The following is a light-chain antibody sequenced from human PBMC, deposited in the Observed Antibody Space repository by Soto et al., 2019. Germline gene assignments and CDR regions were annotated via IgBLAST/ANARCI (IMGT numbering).Light chain of an antibody. V-gene: IGKV1-33*01. CDR1: QDISNY. CDR3: PQYGNLLLT. CDR2: DAS. J-gene: IGKJ4*01. Sequence: DIQMTQSPSSLSASVGDRVTITCQASQDISNYLNWYQQKPGKAPKLMIYDASNLETGVPSRFSRSGWGRDFGLTISSVQPEDIVTYYCPQYGNLLLTVGGGTKVHIK.